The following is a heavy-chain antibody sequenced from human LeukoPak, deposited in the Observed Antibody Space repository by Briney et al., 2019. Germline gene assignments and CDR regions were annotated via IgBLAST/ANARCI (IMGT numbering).Heavy chain of an antibody. CDR1: GDSITSYY. CDR3: ARAPPSISTAPDY. V-gene: IGHV4-59*01. D-gene: IGHD2-2*02. Sequence: SETLSLTCNVSGDSITSYYWTWIRQPPGKGLEWIGFIFHTGITKYNPSLESRVSISVDTSKKQFSLKLTSVTAADTAIYYCARAPPSISTAPDYWGQGTLVTVSS. CDR2: IFHTGIT. J-gene: IGHJ4*02.